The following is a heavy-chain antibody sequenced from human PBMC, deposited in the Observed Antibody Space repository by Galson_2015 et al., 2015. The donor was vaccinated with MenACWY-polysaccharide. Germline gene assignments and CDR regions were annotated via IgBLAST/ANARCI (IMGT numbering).Heavy chain of an antibody. D-gene: IGHD3-16*01. J-gene: IGHJ4*02. Sequence: SLRLSCAASGFTFSSYWMSWVRQAPGKGLEWVANIKQDESEKGYPDSVKGRFTISRDNAKNSLFLQMNSLRVEDTAVYFCAREGRGGFDNWGQGALVTVSS. CDR1: GFTFSSYW. CDR2: IKQDESEK. V-gene: IGHV3-7*01. CDR3: AREGRGGFDN.